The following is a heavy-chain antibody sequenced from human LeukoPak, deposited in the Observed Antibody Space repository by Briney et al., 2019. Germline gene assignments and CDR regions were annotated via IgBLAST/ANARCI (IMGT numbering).Heavy chain of an antibody. D-gene: IGHD2-21*01. CDR1: GFTFSSYW. CDR2: MNDDGSST. CDR3: ARVGMISYSFDY. Sequence: PGGSLRLSCAASGFTFSSYWMHWVRQAPGKGLVWVSRMNDDGSSTSYADSLKGRFTISRDNAKNTLYLHMSNLRAEDTAVYYCARVGMISYSFDYWGQGTLVTVSS. J-gene: IGHJ4*02. V-gene: IGHV3-74*01.